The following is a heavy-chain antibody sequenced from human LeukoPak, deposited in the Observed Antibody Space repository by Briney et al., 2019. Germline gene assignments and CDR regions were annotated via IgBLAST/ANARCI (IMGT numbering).Heavy chain of an antibody. CDR1: GGSISSYY. CDR2: TSHSGST. Sequence: SETLSLTCTVSGGSISSYYWSWIRQPPGKGLEWIGETSHSGSTNYNPSLESRVTISVDTSKKQFSLRLTSVTAADTAVYFCARKYCSATSCSYGFDIWAQGTMVTVSS. V-gene: IGHV4-34*01. D-gene: IGHD2-2*01. CDR3: ARKYCSATSCSYGFDI. J-gene: IGHJ3*02.